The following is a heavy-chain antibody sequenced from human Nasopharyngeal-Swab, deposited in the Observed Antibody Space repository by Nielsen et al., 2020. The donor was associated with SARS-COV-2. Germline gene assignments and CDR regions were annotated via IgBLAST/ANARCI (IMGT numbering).Heavy chain of an antibody. CDR2: IKSKTDGGTT. V-gene: IGHV3-15*01. D-gene: IGHD1-26*01. Sequence: GESLKISCAASGFTFSNAWMSWVRQAPGKGLEWVGRIKSKTDGGTTDYAAPVKGRFTVSRDDSKNTLYLQMNSLKTEDTAVYYCTTGVGATGIWGQGTMVTVSS. J-gene: IGHJ3*02. CDR3: TTGVGATGI. CDR1: GFTFSNAW.